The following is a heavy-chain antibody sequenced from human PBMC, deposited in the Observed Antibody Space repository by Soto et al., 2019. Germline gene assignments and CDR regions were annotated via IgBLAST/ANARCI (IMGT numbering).Heavy chain of an antibody. D-gene: IGHD2-2*01. Sequence: SETLSLTCTVSGGSISSGGYYWSWIRQHPGKGLEWIGYIYYSGTTYYNPSLKSRVTISVDTSKNQFSLKLGAVSAADTALYYCARCSLVVVPAPGFDPWGRGTLVTVSS. V-gene: IGHV4-31*03. CDR1: GGSISSGGYY. J-gene: IGHJ5*02. CDR2: IYYSGTT. CDR3: ARCSLVVVPAPGFDP.